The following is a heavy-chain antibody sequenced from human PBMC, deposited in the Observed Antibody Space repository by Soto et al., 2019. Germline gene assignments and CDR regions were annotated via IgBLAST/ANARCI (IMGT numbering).Heavy chain of an antibody. CDR2: INPSGGIT. J-gene: IGHJ6*02. Sequence: QMQLVQSGAEVKRPGASVRVSCKSSGYTFTSFYIHWVRQAPGQGLEWMGIINPSGGITNFAQRCHGRVTMTRDISTNTHYMEMSSLKSDDTAVYYCASSPAFSSSWYGIPPDPSHGMDVWGQGTTVTVS. CDR3: ASSPAFSSSWYGIPPDPSHGMDV. D-gene: IGHD6-13*01. V-gene: IGHV1-46*01. CDR1: GYTFTSFY.